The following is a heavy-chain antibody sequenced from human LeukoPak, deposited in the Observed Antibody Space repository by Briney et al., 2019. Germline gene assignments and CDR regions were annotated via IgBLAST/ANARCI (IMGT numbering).Heavy chain of an antibody. D-gene: IGHD5-24*01. CDR3: ARRAGYKGGWFDP. Sequence: PSETLSLTCTVSGGSLSSYYWSWIRQPPGHGLKWIGYVYSSGGTNHNPSLKSRATISVDTSKTQLSLKLTSVTAADTAIYYCARRAGYKGGWFDPWGQGTLVTVSS. J-gene: IGHJ5*02. V-gene: IGHV4-4*09. CDR1: GGSLSSYY. CDR2: VYSSGGT.